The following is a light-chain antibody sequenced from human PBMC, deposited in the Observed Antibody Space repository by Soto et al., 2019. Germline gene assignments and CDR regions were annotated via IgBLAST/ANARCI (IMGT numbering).Light chain of an antibody. J-gene: IGKJ1*01. CDR2: GAA. Sequence: ETVMTQSPATLSVSPGERATLSCRASQSVFSSLAWYQHKPGQAPRLLIYGAATRATGIPARFSDSGSGTEFTLTISSLQSDDIAVYYCQQYHNWPGFGQGTK. CDR3: QQYHNWPG. CDR1: QSVFSS. V-gene: IGKV3-15*01.